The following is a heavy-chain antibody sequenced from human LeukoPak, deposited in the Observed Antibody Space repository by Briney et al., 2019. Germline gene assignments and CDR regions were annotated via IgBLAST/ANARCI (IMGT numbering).Heavy chain of an antibody. CDR3: ARDSGYGSGIAFYYYGMDV. CDR2: VGISSGNT. Sequence: GGSLRLSCAASGFTFSDYSMNWVRQAPGKGLEWISYVGISSGNTKYADSVKGRFTISGDKAKNSLYLQMNSLRVEDTAVYYCARDSGYGSGIAFYYYGMDVWGQGTTVTVSS. J-gene: IGHJ6*02. V-gene: IGHV3-48*01. D-gene: IGHD3-10*01. CDR1: GFTFSDYS.